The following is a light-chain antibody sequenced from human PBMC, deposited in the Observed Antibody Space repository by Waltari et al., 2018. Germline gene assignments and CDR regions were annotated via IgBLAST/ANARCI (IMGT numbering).Light chain of an antibody. CDR2: LGS. CDR3: MQALQTPT. CDR1: QSLLYTNGYNY. J-gene: IGKJ4*01. V-gene: IGKV2-28*01. Sequence: DIVMTQSPLSLPVTLGEPASISCRSSQSLLYTNGYNYLAWYLQQQGQSPQLLIYLGSNRASGVPDRFSGSGSGTNFTLKISRVEAEDVGIYYCMQALQTPTFGGGTKVEI.